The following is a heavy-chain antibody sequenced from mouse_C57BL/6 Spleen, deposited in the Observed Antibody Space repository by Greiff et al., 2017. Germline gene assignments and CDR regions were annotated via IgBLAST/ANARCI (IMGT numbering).Heavy chain of an antibody. D-gene: IGHD1-1*01. CDR1: GYTFTGYW. Sequence: QVQLQQPGAELVRPGSSVKLSCKASGYTFTGYWMHWVKQRPIQGLEWIGNIDPSDSETHYNQKFKDKATLTVDKSSSTAYMQLSSLTSEDSAVYYCARAYYGSSYYWYFDVWGTGTTVTVSS. CDR2: IDPSDSET. J-gene: IGHJ1*03. V-gene: IGHV1-52*01. CDR3: ARAYYGSSYYWYFDV.